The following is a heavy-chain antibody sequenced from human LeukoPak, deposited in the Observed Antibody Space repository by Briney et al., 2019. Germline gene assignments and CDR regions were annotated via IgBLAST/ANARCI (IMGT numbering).Heavy chain of an antibody. CDR3: ASAVATIYNWFDP. Sequence: PSETLSLTCTVSGGSISSYYWSWIRQPPGKGLEWIGEINHSRSTNYNPSLKSRVTISVDTSKNQFSLKLSSVTAADTAVYYCASAVATIYNWFDPWGQGTLVTVSS. CDR2: INHSRST. D-gene: IGHD5-12*01. J-gene: IGHJ5*02. CDR1: GGSISSYY. V-gene: IGHV4-34*01.